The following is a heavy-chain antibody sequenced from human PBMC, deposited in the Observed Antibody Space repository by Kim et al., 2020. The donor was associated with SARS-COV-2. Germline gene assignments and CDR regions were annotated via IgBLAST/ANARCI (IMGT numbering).Heavy chain of an antibody. J-gene: IGHJ4*02. Sequence: SETLSLTCTVYGGSISSSSYYWGWIRQPPGKGLEWIGSIYYSGSTYYNPSLKSRVTISVDTSKNQFSLKLSSVTAADTAVYYCASDLIVLMVYAPENYFDYGGQGTLVTVPS. CDR1: GGSISSSSYY. D-gene: IGHD2-8*01. CDR2: IYYSGST. V-gene: IGHV4-39*01. CDR3: ASDLIVLMVYAPENYFDY.